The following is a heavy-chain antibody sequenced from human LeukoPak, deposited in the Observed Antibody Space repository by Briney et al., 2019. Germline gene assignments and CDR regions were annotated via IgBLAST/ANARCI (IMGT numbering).Heavy chain of an antibody. V-gene: IGHV3-74*03. D-gene: IGHD2-21*02. CDR3: AKSPPCGGDCYSPYNWFDP. J-gene: IGHJ5*02. Sequence: GGSLRLSCEASGFIFSDYWMHWVRQGPGKELLFVSRIEIDGSRTTYADSVKGRFTISRDNSKNTLYLQMNSLRAEDTAVYYCAKSPPCGGDCYSPYNWFDPWGQGTLVTVSS. CDR1: GFIFSDYW. CDR2: IEIDGSRT.